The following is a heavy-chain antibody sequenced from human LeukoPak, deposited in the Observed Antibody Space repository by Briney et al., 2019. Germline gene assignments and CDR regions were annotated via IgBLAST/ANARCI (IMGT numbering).Heavy chain of an antibody. V-gene: IGHV3-43*02. CDR1: GFTLDDYA. Sequence: GGSLRHSCAASGFTLDDYAIHWVRQAPGKSLEWVSIITADGGTTYYADSVKGRFTVSRDNSKNSLYLQMNSLRTEDSALYYCAKDLRRRYSYGPDYDYFYGIDVWGQGTTVTVSS. D-gene: IGHD5-18*01. CDR2: ITADGGTT. J-gene: IGHJ6*02. CDR3: AKDLRRRYSYGPDYDYFYGIDV.